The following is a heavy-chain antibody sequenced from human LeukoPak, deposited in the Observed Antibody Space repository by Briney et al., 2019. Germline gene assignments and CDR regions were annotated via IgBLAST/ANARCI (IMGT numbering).Heavy chain of an antibody. CDR2: ISYDGTNE. Sequence: GGSLRLSCAASGFTFSSNGMHWVRQAPGKGLEWVTAISYDGTNEYFADSVKGRFSISRDNSKNTLYLQMDSLRTEDTAVYYCAKDRGYCSGGSCYDFDYWGQGALVTVPS. CDR1: GFTFSSNG. CDR3: AKDRGYCSGGSCYDFDY. J-gene: IGHJ4*02. D-gene: IGHD2-15*01. V-gene: IGHV3-30*18.